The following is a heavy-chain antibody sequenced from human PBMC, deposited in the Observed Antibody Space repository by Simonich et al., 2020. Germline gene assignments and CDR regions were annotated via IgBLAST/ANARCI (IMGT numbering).Heavy chain of an antibody. CDR1: GYTFTSYG. D-gene: IGHD2-15*01. J-gene: IGHJ4*02. V-gene: IGHV1-18*01. Sequence: QVQLVQSGAEVKKPGASVKVSCKASGYTFTSYGNSWVRQAPGQGLEWMGWISAYNVNTNYAQKLQGRVTMTTDTSTSTAYMELRSLRSDDTAVYYCARASRGTWWYYYFDYWGQGTLVTVSS. CDR3: ARASRGTWWYYYFDY. CDR2: ISAYNVNT.